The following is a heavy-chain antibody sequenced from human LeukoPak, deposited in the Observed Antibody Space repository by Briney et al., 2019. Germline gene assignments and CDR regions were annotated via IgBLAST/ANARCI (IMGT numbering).Heavy chain of an antibody. CDR3: ARAVGPYDY. D-gene: IGHD3-16*01. V-gene: IGHV3-33*01. J-gene: IGHJ4*02. CDR2: VWPDGSIK. CDR1: GFTFTTYG. Sequence: GGSLRLSCAASGFTFTTYGIHWVRQAPGKGLEGVAVVWPDGSIKYYADSVKGRFTISRDDSKNTLFLQMNSLRAEDTAVYYCARAVGPYDYWGQGTLVTVSS.